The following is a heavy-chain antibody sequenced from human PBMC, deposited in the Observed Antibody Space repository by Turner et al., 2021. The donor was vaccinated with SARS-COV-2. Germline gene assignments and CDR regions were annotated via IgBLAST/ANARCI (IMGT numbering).Heavy chain of an antibody. Sequence: QVQLQESGPGLVKPSETLSLTCTVSGGSISSYYWSWIRQPPGKGLEWIGEVDHSGITNYNPSLETRVTLSVDTSKNQFSLRLSSVTAADTAVYFCARAVAVASYYYYGLDVWGQGTPVTVSS. V-gene: IGHV4-59*12. CDR3: ARAVAVASYYYYGLDV. CDR1: GGSISSYY. D-gene: IGHD6-19*01. CDR2: VDHSGIT. J-gene: IGHJ6*02.